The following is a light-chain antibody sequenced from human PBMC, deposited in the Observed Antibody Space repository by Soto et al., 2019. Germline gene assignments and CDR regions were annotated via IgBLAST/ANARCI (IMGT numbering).Light chain of an antibody. CDR1: QSVRSN. CDR2: GAS. V-gene: IGKV3-15*01. J-gene: IGKJ1*01. Sequence: EIVMTQSPATLSVSPGERATLSCRASQSVRSNFAWYQQKPGQAPRLLIYGASTRAAGIPARSSGSGSGTEFTLTITSLQSEDFAVYYCEQYNNWPPWTFGQGTKVEIK. CDR3: EQYNNWPPWT.